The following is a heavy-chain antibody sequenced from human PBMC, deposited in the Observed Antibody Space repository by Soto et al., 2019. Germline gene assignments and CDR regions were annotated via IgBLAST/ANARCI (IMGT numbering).Heavy chain of an antibody. V-gene: IGHV3-13*05. CDR2: ISAAGDP. J-gene: IGHJ6*02. CDR1: GFTFRNYD. Sequence: ESGGGLVQPGGSLRLSCEACGFTFRNYDMHWVRQGTGKGLEWVSGISAAGDPDYADSVEGRFTISRENAQNSFFLQMNSLRVGDTAVYYCARTDRDFYGLDVWGQGTTVIVSS. CDR3: ARTDRDFYGLDV.